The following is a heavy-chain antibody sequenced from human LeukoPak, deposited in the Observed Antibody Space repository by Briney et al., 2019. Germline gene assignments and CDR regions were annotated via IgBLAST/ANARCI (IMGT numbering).Heavy chain of an antibody. CDR3: ARDGHYFAMGV. Sequence: GGSLRLSCAASGFTFNYYWMSWVRQTPGKGLEWLANIKPDGSEKYYVDSVRGRFTISRDNAKSSVHLQMNGLRAEDTAIYYCARDGHYFAMGVWGQGTTVTVSS. CDR2: IKPDGSEK. J-gene: IGHJ6*02. V-gene: IGHV3-7*03. CDR1: GFTFNYYW.